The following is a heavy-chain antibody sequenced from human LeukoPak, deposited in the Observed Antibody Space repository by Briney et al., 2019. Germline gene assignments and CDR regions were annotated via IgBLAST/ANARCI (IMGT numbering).Heavy chain of an antibody. CDR3: ARVVLAARGYYYYYMDV. Sequence: PSETLSLTCTASGGSISSYYWSWIRQPAGKGLEWIGRIYTSGSTNYNPSLKSRVTMSVDTSKNQFSLKLSSVTAADTAVYYCARVVLAARGYYYYYMDVWGKGTTVTVSS. CDR2: IYTSGST. V-gene: IGHV4-4*07. CDR1: GGSISSYY. J-gene: IGHJ6*03. D-gene: IGHD6-6*01.